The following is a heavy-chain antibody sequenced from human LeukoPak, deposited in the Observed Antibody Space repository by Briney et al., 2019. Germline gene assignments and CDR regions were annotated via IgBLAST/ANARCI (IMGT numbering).Heavy chain of an antibody. J-gene: IGHJ4*02. CDR1: GYSISGGCY. V-gene: IGHV4-38-2*02. D-gene: IGHD3-16*02. Sequence: SETLSLTCTVSGYSISGGCYWGWFRQTPGRGVEWIASISHSGSPYYNPSLKGPVTISEDLSRNVFSLTLNSVTAADAAVYYCAREGRENIAIGVDWGQGALVTVSS. CDR2: ISHSGSP. CDR3: AREGRENIAIGVD.